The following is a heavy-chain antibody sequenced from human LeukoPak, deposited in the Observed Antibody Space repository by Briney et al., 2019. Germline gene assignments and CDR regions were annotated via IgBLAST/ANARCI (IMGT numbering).Heavy chain of an antibody. CDR3: ATYTHWVAGDV. J-gene: IGHJ6*02. Sequence: GGSLRLSCAASGFTFSKSWMSWVRQAPGKGLEWVANMNEDESERDYVDSVKGRFTISRDNARKSLYLQMSSLRAEDTAVYYCATYTHWVAGDVWGQGTTVTVSS. D-gene: IGHD3-16*01. CDR2: MNEDESER. V-gene: IGHV3-7*01. CDR1: GFTFSKSW.